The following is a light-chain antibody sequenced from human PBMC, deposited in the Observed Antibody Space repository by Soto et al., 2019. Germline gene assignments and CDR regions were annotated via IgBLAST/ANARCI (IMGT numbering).Light chain of an antibody. Sequence: SYELTQPPSVSVAPGKTARITCGGNNIGSKSVHWYQQKPGQAPVLVIYYDSDRPSGIPERFSGSNSGNTATLTISRVEAGDEADYYCQVWDSSSDRLVFGGVTQLTVL. V-gene: IGLV3-21*04. CDR1: NIGSKS. CDR2: YDS. CDR3: QVWDSSSDRLV. J-gene: IGLJ2*01.